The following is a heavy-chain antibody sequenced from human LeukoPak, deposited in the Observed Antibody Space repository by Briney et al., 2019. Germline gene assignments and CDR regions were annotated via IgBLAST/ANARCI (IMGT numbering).Heavy chain of an antibody. V-gene: IGHV1-69*05. CDR2: IIPIFGTA. Sequence: SVKVSCKASGGTFSGYAISWVRQAPGQGLEWMGGIIPIFGTANYAQKFQGRVTITTDESTSTAYMELSSLGSEDTAVYYCARETVVVPAAMVDDAFDIWGKGTMVTVSS. CDR3: ARETVVVPAAMVDDAFDI. D-gene: IGHD2-2*01. CDR1: GGTFSGYA. J-gene: IGHJ3*02.